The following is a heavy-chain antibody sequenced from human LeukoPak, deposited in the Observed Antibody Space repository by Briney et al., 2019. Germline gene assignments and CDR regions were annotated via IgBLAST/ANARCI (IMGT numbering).Heavy chain of an antibody. D-gene: IGHD2/OR15-2a*01. V-gene: IGHV3-21*01. Sequence: GGSLRLSCAASGFTFSSYSMNWVRQAPGKGLEWVSSISSSSSYIYYADSVKGRFTISRDNAKNSLYLQMNSLRAEDTAVYYCARVGTTGWGFDYWGQGTLVTDSS. CDR3: ARVGTTGWGFDY. CDR2: ISSSSSYI. J-gene: IGHJ4*02. CDR1: GFTFSSYS.